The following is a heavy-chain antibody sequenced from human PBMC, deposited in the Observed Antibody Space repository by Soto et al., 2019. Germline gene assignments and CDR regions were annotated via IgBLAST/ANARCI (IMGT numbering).Heavy chain of an antibody. CDR1: GFTFSSFW. V-gene: IGHV3-7*01. Sequence: EVQLVESGGGLVQPGGSLRLSCAASGFTFSSFWMSWVRQAPGKGLEWVASINQDGSEKNYVDSVKGRFTISRDNAENSPNLQMNSLRAEDTAVYYCARDYRADWGQGTLVTVSS. D-gene: IGHD1-26*01. J-gene: IGHJ4*02. CDR2: INQDGSEK. CDR3: ARDYRAD.